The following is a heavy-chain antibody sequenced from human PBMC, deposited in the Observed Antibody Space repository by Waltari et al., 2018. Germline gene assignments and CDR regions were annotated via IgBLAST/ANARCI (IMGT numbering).Heavy chain of an antibody. CDR2: IYPGDSDT. Sequence: EVQLVQSGAEVKKPGESLKISCKGSGYSFNSYWIGWVRQMPGKGLEWMGIIYPGDSDTRYSPSFQGQVTISADKSISTAYLQWSSLKASDTAMYYCARHRRTTGYYYYMDVWGKGTTVTISS. CDR1: GYSFNSYW. J-gene: IGHJ6*03. CDR3: ARHRRTTGYYYYMDV. D-gene: IGHD1-7*01. V-gene: IGHV5-51*01.